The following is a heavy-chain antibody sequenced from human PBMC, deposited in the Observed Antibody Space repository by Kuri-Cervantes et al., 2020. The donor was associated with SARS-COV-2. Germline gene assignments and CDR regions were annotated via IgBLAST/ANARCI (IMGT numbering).Heavy chain of an antibody. Sequence: GSLRLSCTVSGGSISSYYWGWIRQPPGKGLEWIGSIYYSGSTYYNPSLKSRVTISVDTSKNQFSLKLSSVTAADTAVYYCARTAIAVAGTVDYWGQGALVTVSS. CDR3: ARTAIAVAGTVDY. CDR1: GGSISSYY. CDR2: IYYSGST. D-gene: IGHD6-19*01. V-gene: IGHV4-39*01. J-gene: IGHJ4*02.